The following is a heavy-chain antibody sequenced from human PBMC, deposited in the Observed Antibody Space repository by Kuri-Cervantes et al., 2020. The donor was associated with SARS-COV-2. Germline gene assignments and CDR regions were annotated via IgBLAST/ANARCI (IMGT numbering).Heavy chain of an antibody. Sequence: GGSLRLSCAASGFTFSSYWMGWVRQAPGKGLEWVANIKQDGSEKYYVDSEKGRFTISRDNAKNSLYLQMNSLRAEDTAVYYCARDVLGQPLDYWGQGTRVTVSS. CDR3: ARDVLGQPLDY. CDR1: GFTFSSYW. D-gene: IGHD3-3*02. CDR2: IKQDGSEK. J-gene: IGHJ4*02. V-gene: IGHV3-7*01.